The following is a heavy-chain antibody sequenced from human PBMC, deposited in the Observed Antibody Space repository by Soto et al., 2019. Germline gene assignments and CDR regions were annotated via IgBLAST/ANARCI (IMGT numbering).Heavy chain of an antibody. CDR2: IWYDGSNK. CDR1: GFTFSSYG. Sequence: ESGGGVVQPGRSLRLSCAASGFTFSSYGMHWVRQAPGKGLEWVAVIWYDGSNKYYADSVKGRFTISRDNSKNTLYLQMNSLRAEDTAVYYCARDGGATRFDPWGQGTLVTVSS. D-gene: IGHD2-15*01. J-gene: IGHJ5*02. V-gene: IGHV3-33*01. CDR3: ARDGGATRFDP.